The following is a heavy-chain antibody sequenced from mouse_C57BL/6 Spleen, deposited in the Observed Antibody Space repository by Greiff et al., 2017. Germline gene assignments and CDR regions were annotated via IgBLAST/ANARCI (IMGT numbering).Heavy chain of an antibody. CDR3: ARSCDDGYPWVAY. CDR2: IYPGDGDT. J-gene: IGHJ3*01. V-gene: IGHV1-82*01. D-gene: IGHD2-3*01. Sequence: QVQLQQSGPELVKPGASVKISCKASGYAFSSSWMNWVKQRPGKGLEWIGRIYPGDGDTNYNGKFKGKATLTADTSSSTAYMQLSSLTSEDSAVYYCARSCDDGYPWVAYWGQGTLVTVSA. CDR1: GYAFSSSW.